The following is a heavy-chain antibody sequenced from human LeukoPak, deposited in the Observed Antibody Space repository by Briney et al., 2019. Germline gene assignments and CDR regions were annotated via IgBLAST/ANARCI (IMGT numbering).Heavy chain of an antibody. V-gene: IGHV1-2*02. CDR3: ATTLPKVGAILPYY. D-gene: IGHD1-26*01. J-gene: IGHJ4*02. CDR1: GYTFTGYY. CDR2: INPNSGGT. Sequence: ASVKVSCKASGYTFTGYYMHWVRQAPGQGLEWMGWINPNSGGTNYAQKFQGRVTMTRDTSISTAYMELSSLRSEDTAVYYCATTLPKVGAILPYYWGQGTLVTVSS.